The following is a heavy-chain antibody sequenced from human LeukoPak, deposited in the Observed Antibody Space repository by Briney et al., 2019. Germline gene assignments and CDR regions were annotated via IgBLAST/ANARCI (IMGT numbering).Heavy chain of an antibody. Sequence: ASVKVSCKASGYTFTSYYMHWVRQAPGQGLEWMGLINPTGGSTGYAQKFQGRVTMTRDTSISTAYMELSRLRSDDTAVYYCARYCSSTNCSPFDYWGQGTLVTVSS. D-gene: IGHD2-2*01. CDR1: GYTFTSYY. J-gene: IGHJ4*02. V-gene: IGHV1-46*01. CDR2: INPTGGST. CDR3: ARYCSSTNCSPFDY.